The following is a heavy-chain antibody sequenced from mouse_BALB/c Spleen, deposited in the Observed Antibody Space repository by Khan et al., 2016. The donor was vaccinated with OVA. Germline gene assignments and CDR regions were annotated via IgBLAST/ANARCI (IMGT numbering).Heavy chain of an antibody. V-gene: IGHV2-6-4*01. CDR3: ARAYYRYDGYYAMDY. CDR2: IWGGGGT. J-gene: IGHJ4*01. CDR1: GFSLSRYN. Sequence: QVQLKESGPGLVAPSQSLSITCTVSGFSLSRYNIHWVRQPPGKGLEWLGMIWGGGGTDYNSILKSRLSISTDNSTSQAFFKMNSLQTDDTATYYGARAYYRYDGYYAMDYWGQGTSVTVSS. D-gene: IGHD2-14*01.